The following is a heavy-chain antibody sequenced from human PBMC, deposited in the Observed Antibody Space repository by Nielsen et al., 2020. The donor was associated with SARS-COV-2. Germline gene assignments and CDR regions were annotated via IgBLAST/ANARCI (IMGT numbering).Heavy chain of an antibody. J-gene: IGHJ4*02. CDR3: ARVNYYGSGSYYMGYFDY. V-gene: IGHV1-69*06. Sequence: SVKVSCKASGGTFSSYAISWVRQAPGQGLEWMGGIIPIFGTANYAQKFQGRVTITADKSTSTAYMELSSLRSEDTAVYYCARVNYYGSGSYYMGYFDYWGQGTLVTVSS. CDR1: GGTFSSYA. CDR2: IIPIFGTA. D-gene: IGHD3-10*01.